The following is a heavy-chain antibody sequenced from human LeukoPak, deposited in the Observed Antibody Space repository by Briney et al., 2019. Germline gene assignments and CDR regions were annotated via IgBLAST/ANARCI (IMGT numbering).Heavy chain of an antibody. CDR1: GGSINNYY. D-gene: IGHD2-15*01. CDR2: IYTRGST. V-gene: IGHV4-4*07. CDR3: ARGRYCSADICSGGDAFDI. J-gene: IGHJ3*02. Sequence: SETLSLTCTVSGGSINNYYWSWIRQPAGKGLEWIGGIYTRGSTNYNPSLKSRVTMSVDTPKNQFSLKLSSVTAADTAVYYCARGRYCSADICSGGDAFDIWGQGTMVSVSS.